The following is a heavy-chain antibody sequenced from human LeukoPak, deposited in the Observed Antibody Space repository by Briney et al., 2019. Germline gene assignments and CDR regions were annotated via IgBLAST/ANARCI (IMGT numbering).Heavy chain of an antibody. J-gene: IGHJ4*02. V-gene: IGHV3-33*01. CDR2: IWYDGSNK. CDR3: ARDWMYCSGGSCYWTSGYFDY. Sequence: PGGSLRPSCAASGSTFSSYGMHWVRQAPGKGLEWVAVIWYDGSNKYYADSVKGRFTISRDNSKNTLYLQMNSLRAEDTAVYYCARDWMYCSGGSCYWTSGYFDYWGQGTLVTVSS. CDR1: GSTFSSYG. D-gene: IGHD2-15*01.